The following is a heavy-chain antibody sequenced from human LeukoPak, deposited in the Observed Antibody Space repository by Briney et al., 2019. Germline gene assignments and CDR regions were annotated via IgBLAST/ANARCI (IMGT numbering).Heavy chain of an antibody. J-gene: IGHJ5*02. CDR3: ARHVPPYSSSSGARTRVGWFDP. D-gene: IGHD6-6*01. CDR1: GGSISSGDYY. V-gene: IGHV4-30-4*01. CDR2: RYYSGST. Sequence: SETLSLTCTVSGGSISSGDYYWSWIRQPPGKGLEWIGYRYYSGSTNYNPSLKSRVTISVDTSKNQFSLKLSSVTAADTAVYYCARHVPPYSSSSGARTRVGWFDPWGQGTLVTVSS.